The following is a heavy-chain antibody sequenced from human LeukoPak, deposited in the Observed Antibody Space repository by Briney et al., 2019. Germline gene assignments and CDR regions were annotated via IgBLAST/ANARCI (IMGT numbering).Heavy chain of an antibody. V-gene: IGHV3-73*01. J-gene: IGHJ6*03. CDR1: GVTFSGSA. Sequence: GGSLKLSCAVSGVTFSGSAMHWVRQASGKGLEWVGRIRSKANSYATAYAASVKGRFTISRDGSKNTAYLQMNSLKTEDTAAYYCTRQGYCRGGSCYYYYYYMDVWGKGTTVTVSS. CDR2: IRSKANSYAT. D-gene: IGHD2-15*01. CDR3: TRQGYCRGGSCYYYYYYMDV.